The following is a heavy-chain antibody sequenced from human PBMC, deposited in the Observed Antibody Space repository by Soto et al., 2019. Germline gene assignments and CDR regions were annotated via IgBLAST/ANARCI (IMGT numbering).Heavy chain of an antibody. J-gene: IGHJ5*02. CDR3: ARVIGSGQYNWFDT. V-gene: IGHV1-69*13. D-gene: IGHD3-10*01. CDR1: GGTFSSYA. Sequence: SVKVSCKASGGTFSSYAISWVRQAPGQGLEWMGGIIPIFGTANYAQKFQGRVTITADESTSTAYMELRSLRSEDTAVYYCARVIGSGQYNWFDTWGQGTMVTVSS. CDR2: IIPIFGTA.